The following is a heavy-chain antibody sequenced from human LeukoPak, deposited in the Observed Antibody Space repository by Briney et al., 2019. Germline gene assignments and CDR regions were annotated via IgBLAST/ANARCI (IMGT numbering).Heavy chain of an antibody. V-gene: IGHV4-39*07. CDR3: ARDYSGYIDY. D-gene: IGHD1-26*01. Sequence: SETLSLTCTVSGGSISSSSFYWSWIRQPPGKGLEWIGSIYYSGITYYNLSLKSRVTISVDTSKNQFSLKLSSVTAADTAVYYCARDYSGYIDYWGQGTLVTVSS. CDR2: IYYSGIT. CDR1: GGSISSSSFY. J-gene: IGHJ4*02.